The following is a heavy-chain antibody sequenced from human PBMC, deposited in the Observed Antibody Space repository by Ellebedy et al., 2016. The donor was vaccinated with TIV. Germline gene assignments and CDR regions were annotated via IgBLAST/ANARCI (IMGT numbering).Heavy chain of an antibody. CDR2: ISGSGGYT. J-gene: IGHJ4*02. CDR3: ALGSGLDY. CDR1: GLTFTNAW. V-gene: IGHV3-23*01. D-gene: IGHD3-10*01. Sequence: GESLKISCVASGLTFTNAWMNWVRQAPGKGLEWVSVISGSGGYTYYADSVRGRFTISRDNSKNTLYLQMNSLRDEDTAVYYCALGSGLDYWGQGTLVTVSS.